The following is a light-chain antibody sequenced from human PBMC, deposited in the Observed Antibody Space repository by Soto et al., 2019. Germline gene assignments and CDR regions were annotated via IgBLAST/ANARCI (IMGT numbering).Light chain of an antibody. Sequence: EIVMTQSPATLSVSPGERATLSCRARQSVSSNLAWYQQKPGQAPRLLIYGASTRATGIPARFSGSGSGTEFTLTISSLQSEDFAVYYCQQFDDSVTFGQGTRLEIK. CDR2: GAS. J-gene: IGKJ5*01. CDR3: QQFDDSVT. V-gene: IGKV3-15*01. CDR1: QSVSSN.